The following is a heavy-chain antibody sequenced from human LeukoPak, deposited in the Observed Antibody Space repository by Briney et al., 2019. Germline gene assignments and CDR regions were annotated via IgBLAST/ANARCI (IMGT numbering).Heavy chain of an antibody. V-gene: IGHV3-20*04. Sequence: PGGSLRLSCAASGFTFGDYGMSWVRQAPGKGLEWVSGINWNGGSTGYADSVKGRFTISRDNAKNSLYLQMNSLRAEDTALYYCARVRQWLVGGPYDAFDIWGQGTMVTVSS. CDR3: ARVRQWLVGGPYDAFDI. D-gene: IGHD6-19*01. J-gene: IGHJ3*02. CDR1: GFTFGDYG. CDR2: INWNGGST.